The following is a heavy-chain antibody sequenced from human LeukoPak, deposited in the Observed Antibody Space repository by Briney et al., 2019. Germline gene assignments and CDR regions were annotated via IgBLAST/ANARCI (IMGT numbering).Heavy chain of an antibody. CDR3: ATDGELGYFDP. Sequence: ASVKVSCKASGGTFSSYAISWVRQAPGKGLEWMGGFDPEDGETIYAQKFQGRVTMTEDTSTDTAYMELSSLRSEDTAVYYCATDGELGYFDPWGQGTLVTVSS. V-gene: IGHV1-24*01. CDR1: GGTFSSYA. CDR2: FDPEDGET. J-gene: IGHJ5*02. D-gene: IGHD2-15*01.